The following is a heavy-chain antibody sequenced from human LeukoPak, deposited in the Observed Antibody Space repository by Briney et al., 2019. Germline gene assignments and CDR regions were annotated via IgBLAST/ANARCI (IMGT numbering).Heavy chain of an antibody. J-gene: IGHJ6*03. D-gene: IGHD2-2*01. CDR1: GGSFSGYY. CDR3: ARGLRGYCSSTSCDSPPYYYYYMDV. V-gene: IGHV4-34*01. Sequence: SETLSLTCAVSGGSFSGYYWSWIRQPPGKGLEWIGEINHSGSTNYNPSLKSRVTISVDTSKNQFSLKLSSVTAADTAVYYCARGLRGYCSSTSCDSPPYYYYYMDVWGKGTTVTVSS. CDR2: INHSGST.